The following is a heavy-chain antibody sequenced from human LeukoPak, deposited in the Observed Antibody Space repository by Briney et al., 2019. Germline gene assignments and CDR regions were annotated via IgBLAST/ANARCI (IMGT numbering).Heavy chain of an antibody. CDR1: GFTVSSYY. D-gene: IGHD2-15*01. CDR2: IGGGGGST. Sequence: GGSLRLSCAASGFTVSSYYMNWVRQAPGKGLEWVSTIGGGGGSTDYTDSVKGRFTISRDNSKNTLYLQMNSLGAEDTAVYYCAKGHRYCTSGNCNSAVDYWGQGTLVTVSS. CDR3: AKGHRYCTSGNCNSAVDY. V-gene: IGHV3-23*01. J-gene: IGHJ4*02.